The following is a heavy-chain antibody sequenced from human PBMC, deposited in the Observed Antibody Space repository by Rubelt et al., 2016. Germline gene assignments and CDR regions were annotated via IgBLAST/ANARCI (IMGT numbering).Heavy chain of an antibody. Sequence: QVQLQQWGAGLLKPSETLSLTCAVYGGSFSGYYWSWIRQPPGKGLEWIEEINHSGSTNYNPSLKSRVTISVDTSKNQFSLKLSSVTAADTAVYYCARLGVEMATTLLYYYYGMDVWGQGTTVTVSS. CDR3: ARLGVEMATTLLYYYYGMDV. CDR2: INHSGST. CDR1: GGSFSGYY. D-gene: IGHD5-24*01. J-gene: IGHJ6*02. V-gene: IGHV4-34*01.